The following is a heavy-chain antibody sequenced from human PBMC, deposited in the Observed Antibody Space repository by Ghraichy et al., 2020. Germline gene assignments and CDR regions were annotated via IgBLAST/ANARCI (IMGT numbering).Heavy chain of an antibody. V-gene: IGHV1-2*02. Sequence: ASVKVSCKASGYSFTDYYMHWVRQAPGRGLEWMGWLNPNPGGTSYAQRFQGRVTMTRDTSSSTAYMELSSLRSDDTAVYYCARGETQRGSARPYDNWGQGSLVTVSS. D-gene: IGHD6-6*01. J-gene: IGHJ4*02. CDR1: GYSFTDYY. CDR2: LNPNPGGT. CDR3: ARGETQRGSARPYDN.